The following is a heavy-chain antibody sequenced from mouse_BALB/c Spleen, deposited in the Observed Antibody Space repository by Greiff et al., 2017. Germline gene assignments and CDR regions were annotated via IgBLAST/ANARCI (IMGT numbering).Heavy chain of an antibody. CDR1: GYTFTDYE. CDR3: TRFGYYGYYAMDY. Sequence: VQLQQSGAELVRPGASVTLSCKASGYTFTDYEMHWVKQTPVHGLEWIGAIDPETGGTAYNQKFKGKATLTADKSSSTAYMELRSLTSEDSAVYYCTRFGYYGYYAMDYWGQGTSVTVSS. D-gene: IGHD1-2*01. CDR2: IDPETGGT. V-gene: IGHV1-15*01. J-gene: IGHJ4*01.